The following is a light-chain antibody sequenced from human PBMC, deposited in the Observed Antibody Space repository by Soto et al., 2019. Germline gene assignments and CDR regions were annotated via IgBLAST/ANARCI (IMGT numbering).Light chain of an antibody. CDR3: HSRA. Sequence: EIVLTQSPGTLSLSPGERATLSCRASQSVSNNYLAWYQQKPGQAPRLLIYGASNRATGIPDRFSGSGSGTDFTLTISRLQPDDFATYFCHSRAFGQGTRLE. CDR1: QSVSNNY. V-gene: IGKV3-20*01. CDR2: GAS. J-gene: IGKJ5*01.